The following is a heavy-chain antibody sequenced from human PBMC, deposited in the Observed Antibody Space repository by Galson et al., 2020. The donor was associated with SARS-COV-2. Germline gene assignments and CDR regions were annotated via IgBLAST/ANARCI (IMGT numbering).Heavy chain of an antibody. D-gene: IGHD2-2*02. CDR3: ARERFDQLLYQAAFDI. CDR2: IYYSGST. J-gene: IGHJ3*02. Sequence: SETLSLTCTVSGGSISSSSYYWGWIRQPPGKGLEWIGYIYYSGSTNYNPSLKSRVTISVDTSKNQFSLKLSSVTAAETAVYYCARERFDQLLYQAAFDIWGQGTMVTVSS. V-gene: IGHV4-61*01. CDR1: GGSISSSSYY.